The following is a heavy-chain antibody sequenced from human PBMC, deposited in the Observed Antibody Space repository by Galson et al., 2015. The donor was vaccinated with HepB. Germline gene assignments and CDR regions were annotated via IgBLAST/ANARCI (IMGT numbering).Heavy chain of an antibody. CDR2: INPNSAGT. Sequence: SVKVSCKASEYTFTDYYIHWVRQAPGQGLEWMGRINPNSAGTNHAQNLQGRLTMTRDTTLSTVYMDLSRLTSDDTAVYYCARGARTTCRSTGSALYWYFDLWGRGTLVTVSS. CDR1: EYTFTDYY. V-gene: IGHV1-2*06. J-gene: IGHJ2*01. CDR3: ARGARTTCRSTGSALYWYFDL. D-gene: IGHD2-2*01.